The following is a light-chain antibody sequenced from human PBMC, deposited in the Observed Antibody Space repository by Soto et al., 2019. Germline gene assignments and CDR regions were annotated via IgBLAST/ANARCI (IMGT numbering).Light chain of an antibody. CDR2: DAS. Sequence: EIVMTPSPGTLSVSPGERATLSCRASQSVSNYLAWYQQTPGQAPRLLIYDASTRATGIPARFSGSGSGTDFTLTISSLEPEDSAVYYGQQRFKWPVTFGQGTRLEIK. CDR1: QSVSNY. CDR3: QQRFKWPVT. V-gene: IGKV3-11*01. J-gene: IGKJ5*01.